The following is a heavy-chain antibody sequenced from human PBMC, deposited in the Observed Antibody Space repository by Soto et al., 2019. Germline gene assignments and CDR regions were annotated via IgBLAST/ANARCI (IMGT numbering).Heavy chain of an antibody. CDR3: ARRYGGNFDY. V-gene: IGHV4-59*01. CDR2: IYYSGST. D-gene: IGHD3-16*01. CDR1: GFSIRSYY. J-gene: IGHJ4*02. Sequence: SETHSLTCPFSGFSIRSYYWSWIRQPPGKGLEWIGYIYYSGSTNYNPSLKSRVTISVDTSKNQFSLKLSSVTAADTAVYYCARRYGGNFDYWGQGTLVTVSS.